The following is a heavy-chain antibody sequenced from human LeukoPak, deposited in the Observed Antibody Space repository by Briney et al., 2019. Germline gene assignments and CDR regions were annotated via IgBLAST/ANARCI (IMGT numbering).Heavy chain of an antibody. D-gene: IGHD2/OR15-2a*01. J-gene: IGHJ4*02. CDR3: ARDHFGFDY. CDR2: ISSSSSTI. CDR1: GFTFSSYS. V-gene: IGHV3-48*04. Sequence: GGSLRLSCAASGFTFSSYSMNWVRQAPGKGLEWVSYISSSSSTIYYADSVKGRFTISRDNAKNSLYLQMNSLRAEDTTVYYCARDHFGFDYWGQGTLVTVSS.